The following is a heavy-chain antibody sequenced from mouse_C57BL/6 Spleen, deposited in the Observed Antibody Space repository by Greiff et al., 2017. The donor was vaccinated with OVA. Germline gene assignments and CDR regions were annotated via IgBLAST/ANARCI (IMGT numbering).Heavy chain of an antibody. J-gene: IGHJ3*01. CDR1: GFTFSSYG. CDR3: ARLYYDYDAFAY. V-gene: IGHV5-6*01. D-gene: IGHD2-4*01. CDR2: ISSGGSYT. Sequence: EVQRVESGGDLVKPGGSLKLPCAASGFTFSSYGMSWVRQTPDKRLEWVATISSGGSYTYYPDSVKGRFTISRDNAKNTLYLQMSSLKSEDTAMYYCARLYYDYDAFAYWGQGTLVTVSA.